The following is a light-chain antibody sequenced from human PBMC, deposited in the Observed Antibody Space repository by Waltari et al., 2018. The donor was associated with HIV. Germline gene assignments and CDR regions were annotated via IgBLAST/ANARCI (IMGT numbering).Light chain of an antibody. CDR2: WAS. CDR3: QQYYSTPLT. J-gene: IGKJ4*01. CDR1: QSVLYSSNNKNY. V-gene: IGKV4-1*01. Sequence: DIVMTQSPDSLAVSMGERATINCKSSQSVLYSSNNKNYLAWYQQKPGQPPKLPIYWASTRESGVPDRFSGSGSGTDFTLTISSLQAEDVAVYYCQQYYSTPLTFDGGTKVEIK.